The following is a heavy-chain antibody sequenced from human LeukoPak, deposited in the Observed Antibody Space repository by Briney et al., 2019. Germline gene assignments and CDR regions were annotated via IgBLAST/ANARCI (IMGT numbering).Heavy chain of an antibody. J-gene: IGHJ4*02. D-gene: IGHD2-2*01. V-gene: IGHV3-23*01. CDR2: ISGSGGST. Sequence: GGSLRLSCAACGFTFSIYAMSWVRQAPGKGLEWVSAISGSGGSTYYADSVKGRFTISRDNSKNTLYLQMNSLRAEDTAVYYCARHTGGPYCSSTSCYFYWGQGTLVTVSS. CDR3: ARHTGGPYCSSTSCYFY. CDR1: GFTFSIYA.